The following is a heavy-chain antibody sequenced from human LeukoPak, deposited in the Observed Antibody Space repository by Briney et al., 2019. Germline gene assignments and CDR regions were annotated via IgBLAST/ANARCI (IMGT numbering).Heavy chain of an antibody. J-gene: IGHJ6*03. D-gene: IGHD4-17*01. Sequence: SETLSLTCTVSGGSISSYYWSWIRQPPGKGLEWIGYIYYSGSTNYNPSLNSRVTISLDTSKNQFSLKLSSVTAAGTAVYYCARQHGDYRPPYYYYMDVWGKGTTVTVSS. CDR1: GGSISSYY. V-gene: IGHV4-59*08. CDR2: IYYSGST. CDR3: ARQHGDYRPPYYYYMDV.